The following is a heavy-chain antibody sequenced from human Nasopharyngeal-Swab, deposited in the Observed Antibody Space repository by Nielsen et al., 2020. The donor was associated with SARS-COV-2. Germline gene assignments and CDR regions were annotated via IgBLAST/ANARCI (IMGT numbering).Heavy chain of an antibody. J-gene: IGHJ6*02. V-gene: IGHV3-21*01. CDR3: AKSSSGWYQRYSYGMDV. D-gene: IGHD6-19*01. Sequence: GGSLRLSCAASGFTFSTYSMNWVRQAPGKRLEWVSSIRSSSSYIYYADSVKGRFTISGDNAKNSLYLQMNSLRAEDTAVYYCAKSSSGWYQRYSYGMDVWGQGTTVTVSS. CDR1: GFTFSTYS. CDR2: IRSSSSYI.